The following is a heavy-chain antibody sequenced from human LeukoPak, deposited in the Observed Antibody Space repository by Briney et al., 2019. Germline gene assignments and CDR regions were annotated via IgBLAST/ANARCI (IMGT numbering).Heavy chain of an antibody. Sequence: SETLSLTCTVSGGSISGSSYYWGWIRQPPGKGLEWIGSIYYSGSTYYNPSLKSRVTISVDTSKNQFSLKLSSVTAADTAVYYCARRGYRYGQFGYWGQGTLVTVSS. J-gene: IGHJ4*02. V-gene: IGHV4-39*01. CDR1: GGSISGSSYY. D-gene: IGHD5-18*01. CDR2: IYYSGST. CDR3: ARRGYRYGQFGY.